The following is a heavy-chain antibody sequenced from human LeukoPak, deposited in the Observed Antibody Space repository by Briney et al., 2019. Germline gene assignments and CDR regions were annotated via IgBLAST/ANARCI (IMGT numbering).Heavy chain of an antibody. CDR2: ISGSGGST. J-gene: IGHJ4*02. CDR3: AKDDMWELAYYFDY. Sequence: PGGSLRLSRAASGFTFSSYAMSWVRQAPGKGLEWVSAISGSGGSTYYADSVKGRFTISRDNSKNTLYLQMNSLRAEDTAVYYCAKDDMWELAYYFDYWGQGTLVTVSS. V-gene: IGHV3-23*01. D-gene: IGHD1-26*01. CDR1: GFTFSSYA.